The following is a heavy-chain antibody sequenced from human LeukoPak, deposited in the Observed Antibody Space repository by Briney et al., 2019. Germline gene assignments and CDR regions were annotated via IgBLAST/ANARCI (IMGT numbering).Heavy chain of an antibody. CDR1: GFTFDDYA. CDR3: AKLLGYYDSSGYYQERGFDY. V-gene: IGHV3-43*02. CDR2: ISGDGGST. D-gene: IGHD3-22*01. J-gene: IGHJ4*02. Sequence: PGDSLRHSCAPSGFTFDDYATHWVRHAPGKGLEWVSLISGDGGSTYYADSVKGRFTISRDNSKDSLYLQMNNLRTEDTALYYCAKLLGYYDSSGYYQERGFDYWGQGTLVSVSS.